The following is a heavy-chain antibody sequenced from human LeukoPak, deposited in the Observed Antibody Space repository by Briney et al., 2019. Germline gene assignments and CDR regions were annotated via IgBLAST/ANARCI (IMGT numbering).Heavy chain of an antibody. CDR3: ARGRGGFNIPVWFDP. CDR2: INHSGST. J-gene: IGHJ5*02. D-gene: IGHD6-19*01. CDR1: GGSISSYY. V-gene: IGHV4-34*01. Sequence: SETLSLTCTVSGGSISSYYWSWIRQPAGKGLEWIGEINHSGSTNYNPSLKSRVTISVDTSKNQFSLKLSSVTAADTAVYYCARGRGGFNIPVWFDPWGQGTLVTVSS.